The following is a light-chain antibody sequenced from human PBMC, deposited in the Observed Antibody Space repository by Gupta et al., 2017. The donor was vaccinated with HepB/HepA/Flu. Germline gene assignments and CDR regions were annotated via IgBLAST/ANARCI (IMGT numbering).Light chain of an antibody. J-gene: IGKJ3*01. CDR3: QQDYHVCT. Sequence: DIQMTQSPSSLSASVGDRVTITCQASQDISNYLNWYQHKPGKAPKLLVYDASTLEIGVPSRFNGSGSGTDFTFTISSLQPEDIETYYCQQDYHVCTFGPGTQVNLK. CDR2: DAS. V-gene: IGKV1-33*01. CDR1: QDISNY.